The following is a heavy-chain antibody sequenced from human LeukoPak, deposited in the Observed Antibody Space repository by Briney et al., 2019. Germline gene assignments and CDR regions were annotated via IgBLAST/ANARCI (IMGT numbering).Heavy chain of an antibody. CDR3: ARAGTTVTLWVY. D-gene: IGHD4-17*01. V-gene: IGHV3-7*03. CDR1: GFTFSSYA. CDR2: INQDGSEK. Sequence: GGSLRLSCAASGFTFSSYAMSWVRQAPGKGLEWVANINQDGSEKYYVDSVKGRFTISRDNANTSLYLQMNSLRGEDTAVYYCARAGTTVTLWVYWGPGTLVTVSS. J-gene: IGHJ4*02.